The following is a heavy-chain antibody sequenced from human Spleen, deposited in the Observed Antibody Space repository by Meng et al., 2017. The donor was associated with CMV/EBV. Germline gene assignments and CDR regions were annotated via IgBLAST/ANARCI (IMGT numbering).Heavy chain of an antibody. J-gene: IGHJ4*02. D-gene: IGHD6-19*01. CDR2: ISSSSSYI. CDR1: GFTFSSYS. V-gene: IGHV3-21*01. CDR3: ASTGPETGIAVAGPLAPLDY. Sequence: GESLKISCAASGFTFSSYSMNWVRQAPGKGLEWVSSISSSSSYIYYADSVKGRFTISRDNAKNSLYLQMNSLRAEDTAVYYCASTGPETGIAVAGPLAPLDYWGQGTLVTVSS.